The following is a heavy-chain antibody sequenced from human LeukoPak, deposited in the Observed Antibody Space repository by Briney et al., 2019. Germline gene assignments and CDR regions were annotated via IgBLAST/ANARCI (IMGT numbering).Heavy chain of an antibody. Sequence: GGSLRLSCAASGFTFNYYGVNWVRQAPGKGLEWVSYISSTSTTIYYADSVKGRFTISRDNAKNSLYLQMNSLRAEDTAVYYCARESSPGQWELYMSLGGYYFDYWGQGTLVTVSS. V-gene: IGHV3-48*01. D-gene: IGHD1-26*01. CDR3: ARESSPGQWELYMSLGGYYFDY. CDR1: GFTFNYYG. CDR2: ISSTSTTI. J-gene: IGHJ4*02.